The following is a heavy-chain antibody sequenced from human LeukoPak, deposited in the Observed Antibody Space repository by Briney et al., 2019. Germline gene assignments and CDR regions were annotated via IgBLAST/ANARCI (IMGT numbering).Heavy chain of an antibody. D-gene: IGHD6-19*01. J-gene: IGHJ5*02. CDR1: DYTFTSYG. CDR2: ISAYNGNT. V-gene: IGHV1-18*01. Sequence: GASVKVSCKASDYTFTSYGISWVRQAPGQGLEWMGWISAYNGNTNYAQKLQGRVTMTTDTSTSTAYMELRSLRSDDTAVYYCARANQTGARVAVAAIIRGWWFDPWGQGTLVTVSS. CDR3: ARANQTGARVAVAAIIRGWWFDP.